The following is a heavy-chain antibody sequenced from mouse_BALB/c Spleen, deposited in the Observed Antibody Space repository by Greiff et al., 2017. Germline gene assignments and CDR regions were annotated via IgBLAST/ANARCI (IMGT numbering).Heavy chain of an antibody. CDR2: ISYSGST. Sequence: EVKLQESGPSLVKPSQTLSLTCSVTGDSITSGYWNWIRKFPGNKLEYMGYISYSGSTYYNPSLKSRISITRDTSKNQYYLQLNSVTTEDTATYYCARSKYGNYGSFDYWGQGTTLTVSS. V-gene: IGHV3-8*02. J-gene: IGHJ2*01. CDR3: ARSKYGNYGSFDY. D-gene: IGHD2-10*02. CDR1: GDSITSGY.